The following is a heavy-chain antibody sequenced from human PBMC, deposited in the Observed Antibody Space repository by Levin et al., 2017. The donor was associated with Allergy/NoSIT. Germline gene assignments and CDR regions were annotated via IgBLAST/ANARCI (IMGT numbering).Heavy chain of an antibody. CDR2: ISSSSSYI. CDR3: ARGEYYDSSGYYYPGSFDY. CDR1: GFTFSSYS. V-gene: IGHV3-21*01. Sequence: ETLSLTCAASGFTFSSYSMNWVRQAPGKGLEWVSSISSSSSYIYYADSVKGRFTISRDNAKNSLYLQMNSLRAEDTAVYYCARGEYYDSSGYYYPGSFDYWGQGTLVTVSS. J-gene: IGHJ4*02. D-gene: IGHD3-22*01.